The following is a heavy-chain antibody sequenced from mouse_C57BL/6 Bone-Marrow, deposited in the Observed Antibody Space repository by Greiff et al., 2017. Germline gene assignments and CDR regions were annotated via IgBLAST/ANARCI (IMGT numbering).Heavy chain of an antibody. D-gene: IGHD2-2*01. CDR3: ARHEETIYYGYDAGFAY. CDR2: FYPGSGSI. CDR1: GYTFTEYT. J-gene: IGHJ3*01. V-gene: IGHV1-62-2*01. Sequence: VVKPGASVKLSCKASGYTFTEYTIHWVKQRSGQGLEWIGWFYPGSGSIKYNEKFKDKATLTADKSSSTVYMELSRLTSEDSAVYFCARHEETIYYGYDAGFAYWGQGTLVTVSA.